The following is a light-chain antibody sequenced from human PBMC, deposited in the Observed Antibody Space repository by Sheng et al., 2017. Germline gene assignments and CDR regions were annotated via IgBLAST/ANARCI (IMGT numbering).Light chain of an antibody. Sequence: DIQMTQSPSTLSASVGDRVTITCRASQSIRSWLAWYQQKPGKAPKLLIYKASTLESGVPSRFSGSGSGTEFTLTISSLQPDDFATYYCQQYSSYIYTFGQGTKLEIK. V-gene: IGKV1-5*03. CDR1: QSIRSW. CDR3: QQYSSYIYT. J-gene: IGKJ2*01. CDR2: KAS.